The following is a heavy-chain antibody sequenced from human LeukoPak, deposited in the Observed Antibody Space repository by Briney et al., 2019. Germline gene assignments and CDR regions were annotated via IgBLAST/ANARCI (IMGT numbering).Heavy chain of an antibody. CDR2: VYRSGTT. D-gene: IGHD7-27*01. J-gene: IGHJ4*02. CDR1: GYSFSSGYH. Sequence: PSETLSLTCVVSGYSFSSGYHWGWIRQPPGKGLEWIGSVYRSGTTYYDPSLKSRVTISVDTSNNQLSLKVRSVTAADTAMYYCARENWVFDYWGQGILVTVSS. V-gene: IGHV4-38-2*02. CDR3: ARENWVFDY.